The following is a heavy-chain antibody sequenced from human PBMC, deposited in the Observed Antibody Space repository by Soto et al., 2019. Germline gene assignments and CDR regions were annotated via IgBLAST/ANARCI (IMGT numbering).Heavy chain of an antibody. J-gene: IGHJ3*02. CDR2: MYHSGST. V-gene: IGHV4-4*02. CDR3: ARLPMITFGGHVYRPFDM. Sequence: QVQLQESGPGLVRPSGTLSLTCDVSGDSISSFNWWSWVRQPPGKGLEWIGEMYHSGSTNYNPSLMSRVTISVDKSNNQFFLDLTSVTAADTAVYYCARLPMITFGGHVYRPFDMWGQGRMVTVSS. CDR1: GDSISSFNW. D-gene: IGHD3-16*01.